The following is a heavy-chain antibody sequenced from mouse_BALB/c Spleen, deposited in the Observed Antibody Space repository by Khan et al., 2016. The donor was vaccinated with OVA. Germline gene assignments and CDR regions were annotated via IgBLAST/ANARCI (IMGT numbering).Heavy chain of an antibody. CDR3: ASHLTGSFAY. Sequence: EVQLVESGGDLVKPGGSLKLSCAASGFTFSSYSMSWVRQTPDKRLEWVATISSDGDYTHHPDSVKGRFTISRDNAKNTLYLQMSSLKSEDTAMYYCASHLTGSFAYWGQGTLVTVSA. CDR1: GFTFSSYS. J-gene: IGHJ3*01. CDR2: ISSDGDYT. V-gene: IGHV5-6*01. D-gene: IGHD4-1*01.